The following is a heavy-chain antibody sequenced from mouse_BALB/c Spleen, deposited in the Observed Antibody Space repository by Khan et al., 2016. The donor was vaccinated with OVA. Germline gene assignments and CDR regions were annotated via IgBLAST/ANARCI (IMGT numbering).Heavy chain of an antibody. CDR2: ILPGSGSN. D-gene: IGHD1-1*01. Sequence: QVQLKESGAELMKPGASVKISCKATGYTFSSYWIEWVKQRPGHGLEWIGEILPGSGSNNYTEKFKGKATFTADTSSNTAYMQLSSMTSEDSAVYDCARCNYYGSSSCLGYGCQGTLVTV. J-gene: IGHJ3*01. CDR3: ARCNYYGSSSCLGY. CDR1: GYTFSSYW. V-gene: IGHV1-9*01.